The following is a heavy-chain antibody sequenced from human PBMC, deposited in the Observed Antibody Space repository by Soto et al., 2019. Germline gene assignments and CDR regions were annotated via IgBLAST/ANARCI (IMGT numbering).Heavy chain of an antibody. V-gene: IGHV1-69*06. CDR3: ARGALLDWPNYFALDV. CDR1: VDSFNNDG. D-gene: IGHD3-9*01. CDR2: IIPHFGPA. J-gene: IGHJ6*04. Sequence: QVQLVQSGAEVKKPGSSVKVSCKASVDSFNNDGVNWVRQAPGQGLEWVGGIIPHFGPAKYPQKFQGRATITADTPTNTVFMELLRLTSDDTAIYYCARGALLDWPNYFALDVWGEGTSVTVSS.